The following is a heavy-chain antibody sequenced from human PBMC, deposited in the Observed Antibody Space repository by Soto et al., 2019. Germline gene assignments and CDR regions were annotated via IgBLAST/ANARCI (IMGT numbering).Heavy chain of an antibody. Sequence: ITLKESGPTLMEPSQTLTLTCTFSGFSLTTSGVGVGWIRQPPGKALEWLALIYWDDDKRYSPSLKSRLTITKDTSQHQVILTMPNMDPVDTATYYCAHGYYDVLTGYYSQDPFDYWGQGTLVTVSS. CDR3: AHGYYDVLTGYYSQDPFDY. D-gene: IGHD3-9*01. CDR2: IYWDDDK. CDR1: GFSLTTSGVG. V-gene: IGHV2-5*02. J-gene: IGHJ4*02.